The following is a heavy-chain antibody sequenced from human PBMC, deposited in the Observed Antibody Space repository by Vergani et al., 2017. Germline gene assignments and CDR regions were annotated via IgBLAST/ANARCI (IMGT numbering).Heavy chain of an antibody. CDR2: IRYDGSNK. Sequence: VQLLASGGGSVPPGESLRLSCVASGFRFREHGMNWVRQAPGKGLEWVAFIRYDGSNKYYADSVKGRFTISRDNSKNTLYLQMNSLRAEDTAVYYCAKDRFDWLDYWGQGTLVTVSS. CDR3: AKDRFDWLDY. CDR1: GFRFREHG. V-gene: IGHV3-30*02. D-gene: IGHD3-9*01. J-gene: IGHJ4*02.